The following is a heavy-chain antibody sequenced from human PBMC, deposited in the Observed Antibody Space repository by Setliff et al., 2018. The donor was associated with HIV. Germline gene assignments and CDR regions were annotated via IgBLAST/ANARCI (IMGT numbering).Heavy chain of an antibody. CDR2: IIPMYGVT. Sequence: SVKVSCKASGGTFSSYVISWVRQAPGQGPEWMGGIIPMYGVTNYAQKFQGRVTITTDESTSTIYMELNSLTSEDTAVYYCARDNTAFDIWGQGTMVTVSS. CDR1: GGTFSSYV. J-gene: IGHJ3*02. V-gene: IGHV1-69*05. CDR3: ARDNTAFDI. D-gene: IGHD2-2*02.